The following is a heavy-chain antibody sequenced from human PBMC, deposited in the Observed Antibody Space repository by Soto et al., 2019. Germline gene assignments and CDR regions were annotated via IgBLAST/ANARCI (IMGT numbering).Heavy chain of an antibody. J-gene: IGHJ6*02. CDR2: IGTAGDT. CDR3: ARAEGESGGMDV. CDR1: GFTFSSYD. Sequence: GGSLRLSCAASGFTFSSYDMHWVRQATGKGLEWVSAIGTAGDTYYPGSVKGRFTISRENAKNSLYLQMNSLRAGDTAVYYCARAEGESGGMDVWGQGTTVTVSS. D-gene: IGHD2-8*02. V-gene: IGHV3-13*01.